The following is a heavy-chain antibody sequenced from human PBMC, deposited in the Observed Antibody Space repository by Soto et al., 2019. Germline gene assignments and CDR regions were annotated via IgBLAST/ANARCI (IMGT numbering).Heavy chain of an antibody. D-gene: IGHD1-26*01. J-gene: IGHJ6*03. V-gene: IGHV1-18*01. CDR3: ARDGEEGAGWVDYYYYYMDV. Sequence: ASVKVSCKASGYTFTSYGISWVRQAPGQGLEWMGWISAYNGNTNYAQKLQGRVTMTTDTSTSTAYMELRSLRSDDTAVYYCARDGEEGAGWVDYYYYYMDVWGKGTTVTVSS. CDR1: GYTFTSYG. CDR2: ISAYNGNT.